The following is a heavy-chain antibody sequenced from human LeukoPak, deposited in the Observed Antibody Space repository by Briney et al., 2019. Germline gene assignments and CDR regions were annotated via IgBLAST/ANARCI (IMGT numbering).Heavy chain of an antibody. D-gene: IGHD6-13*01. Sequence: SVKVSCKASGGTFSSYAISWVRQAPGQGLEWMGRIIPILGIANYAQKFQGRVTITADKSTSTAYMELSSLRSEDTAVYYCARLHDSGSWARSWGQGTLVTVSS. V-gene: IGHV1-69*04. J-gene: IGHJ4*02. CDR2: IIPILGIA. CDR1: GGTFSSYA. CDR3: ARLHDSGSWARS.